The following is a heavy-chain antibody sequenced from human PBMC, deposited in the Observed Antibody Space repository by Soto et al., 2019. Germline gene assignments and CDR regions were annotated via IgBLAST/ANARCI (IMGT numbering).Heavy chain of an antibody. CDR3: ARDYTT. V-gene: IGHV1-69*01. CDR2: ILPMFSTG. CDR1: GGTFRRDA. D-gene: IGHD1-1*01. J-gene: IGHJ4*02. Sequence: QVQLVQSGAEVKKPGSSVKVSCKAAGGTFRRDAFSWVRQAPGQGLEWMGGILPMFSTGNYAQRLQDRVTITADESTSTVYMELSSLRTEDTAMYYCARDYTTWGQGTLVTVSS.